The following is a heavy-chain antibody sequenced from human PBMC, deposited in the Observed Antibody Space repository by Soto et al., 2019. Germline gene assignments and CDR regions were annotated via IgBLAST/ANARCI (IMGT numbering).Heavy chain of an antibody. CDR2: ISKSSSLI. CDR1: GFIFSSFT. J-gene: IGHJ4*02. CDR3: VRGDDMVD. V-gene: IGHV3-21*01. D-gene: IGHD1-1*01. Sequence: EVQLVESGGGLVKPGGSLRLSCVGSGFIFSSFTMTWVRQAPGMGLQYLASISKSSSLIYYADSVRGRFIISRDNSKDSVFLQMYSLRAEDTAMYYCVRGDDMVDWGQGTLVTVSS.